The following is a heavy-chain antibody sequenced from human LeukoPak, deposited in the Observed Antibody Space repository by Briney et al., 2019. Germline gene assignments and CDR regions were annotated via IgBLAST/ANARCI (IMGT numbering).Heavy chain of an antibody. Sequence: GGSLRLSCAASGFTFSSYGMHWARQSPAKGLEWLAYIRFDGSHKNIADSVKGRFTISRDNPKSTLYLQMNSLKTEDTAVYYCTTATSRAAGRNWFDPWGQGTLVTVSS. CDR2: IRFDGSHK. J-gene: IGHJ5*02. V-gene: IGHV3-30*02. D-gene: IGHD6-13*01. CDR1: GFTFSSYG. CDR3: TTATSRAAGRNWFDP.